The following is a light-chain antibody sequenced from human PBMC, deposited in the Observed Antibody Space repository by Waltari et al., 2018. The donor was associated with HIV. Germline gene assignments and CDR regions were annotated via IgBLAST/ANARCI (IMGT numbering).Light chain of an antibody. V-gene: IGKV1-39*01. J-gene: IGKJ2*01. Sequence: IQVTQSPSSLSASFGDRVIITCRANQTINNYLQWHKYQPGKAPQLLIYAASCLQSGIPTRFTGSGSGTDFTLTISSLQPEDFATYYCQQSYNFLFTFGPGTKLEIK. CDR3: QQSYNFLFT. CDR2: AAS. CDR1: QTINNY.